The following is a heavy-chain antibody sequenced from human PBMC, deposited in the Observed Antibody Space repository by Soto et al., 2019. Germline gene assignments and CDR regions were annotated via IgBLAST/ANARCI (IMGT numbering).Heavy chain of an antibody. CDR2: ISSGGTTI. D-gene: IGHD5-12*01. Sequence: PGGSLRLSCAASGFTFNTYSMNWVRQAPGKGLEWLSYISSGGTTIYYADSVKGRLTISRDNAKNSLYLQMNSLRDEDTAVYYCARDVDYSFDSWGQGTLVTVSS. CDR1: GFTFNTYS. V-gene: IGHV3-48*02. J-gene: IGHJ4*02. CDR3: ARDVDYSFDS.